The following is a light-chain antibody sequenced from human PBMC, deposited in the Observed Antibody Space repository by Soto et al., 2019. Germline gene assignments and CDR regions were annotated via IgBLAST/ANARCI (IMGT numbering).Light chain of an antibody. CDR2: DSS. CDR3: QQRMELFT. V-gene: IGKV3-11*01. Sequence: EIVLTQSPATLSLSPGERPTLSCRASQSVGSSLAWYQQKPGQPPSLLIYDSSNRATGIPARFSGSGSGTDFTLTISSLEPEDFAVYYCQQRMELFTFGGGTKVDIK. J-gene: IGKJ4*01. CDR1: QSVGSS.